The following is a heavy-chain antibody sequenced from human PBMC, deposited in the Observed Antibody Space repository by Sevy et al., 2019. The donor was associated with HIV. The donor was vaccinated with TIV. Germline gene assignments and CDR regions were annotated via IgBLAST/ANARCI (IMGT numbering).Heavy chain of an antibody. CDR3: ARDLRTGTVYYYYGMDV. CDR2: ISAYNGNT. J-gene: IGHJ6*02. D-gene: IGHD1-1*01. CDR1: GYTFTSYG. V-gene: IGHV1-18*01. Sequence: ASVKVSCKASGYTFTSYGISWVRQAPGQGLEWMGWISAYNGNTNYAQKLQGRVTMTTDTSTSTAYMELRSLRSDDTAVYYCARDLRTGTVYYYYGMDVWGQGTTVTVSS.